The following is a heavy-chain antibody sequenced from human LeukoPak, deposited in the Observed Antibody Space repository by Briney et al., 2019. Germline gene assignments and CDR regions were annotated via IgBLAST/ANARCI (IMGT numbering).Heavy chain of an antibody. D-gene: IGHD6-13*01. CDR3: ARVTRGAAARIWVVVDY. CDR1: GGSISSYY. J-gene: IGHJ4*02. CDR2: IYYSGST. Sequence: KPSETLSLTCTVSGGSISSYYWSWIRQPPGKGLEWIGYIYYSGSTNYNPSLKSRVTISVDTSKNQFSLKLSSVTAADTAVYYCARVTRGAAARIWVVVDYWGQGTLVAVSS. V-gene: IGHV4-59*01.